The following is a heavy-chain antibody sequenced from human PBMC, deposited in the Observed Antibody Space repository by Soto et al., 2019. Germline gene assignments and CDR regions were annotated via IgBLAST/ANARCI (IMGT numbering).Heavy chain of an antibody. V-gene: IGHV3-66*01. CDR2: IYSGGSI. D-gene: IGHD3-22*01. CDR3: AYSSAYPADAFDI. Sequence: EVQLVESGGGLVQPGGSLRLSCAASGFTVSSNYMSWVRQAPGKGLEWVSVIYSGGSIYYADSVKGRFTISRDNSKNTLYLQMNSLRAEDTALYYCAYSSAYPADAFDIWGQGTMVTVSS. J-gene: IGHJ3*02. CDR1: GFTVSSNY.